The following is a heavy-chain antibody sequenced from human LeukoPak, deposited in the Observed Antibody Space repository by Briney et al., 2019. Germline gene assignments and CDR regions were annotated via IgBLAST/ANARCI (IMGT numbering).Heavy chain of an antibody. CDR1: GYTLTELS. V-gene: IGHV1-24*01. J-gene: IGHJ4*02. CDR3: ATDLGGSGIYYSPLGY. Sequence: ASVKVSCKVSGYTLTELSMHWVRQAPGKGLEWMGGFDPEDGETIYAQKFQGRVTMTEDTSTDTAYMELSSLRSEDTAVYYCATDLGGSGIYYSPLGYWGQGTLVTVSS. CDR2: FDPEDGET. D-gene: IGHD3-10*01.